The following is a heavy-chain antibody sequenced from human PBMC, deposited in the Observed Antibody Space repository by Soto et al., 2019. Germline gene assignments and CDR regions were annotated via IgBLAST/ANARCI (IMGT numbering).Heavy chain of an antibody. J-gene: IGHJ6*02. D-gene: IGHD3-10*01. Sequence: SETLSLTCTVSGGSISSYYWSWIRQPPGKGLEWIGYIYYSGSTNYNPSLKSRVTISVDTSKNQFSLKLSSVTAADTAVYYCARAATMVRGVIIVDYYYGMDVWGQGTTVTVSS. CDR1: GGSISSYY. CDR3: ARAATMVRGVIIVDYYYGMDV. V-gene: IGHV4-59*01. CDR2: IYYSGST.